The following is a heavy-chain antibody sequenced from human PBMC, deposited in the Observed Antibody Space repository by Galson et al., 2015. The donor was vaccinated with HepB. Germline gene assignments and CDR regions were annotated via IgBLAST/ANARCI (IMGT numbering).Heavy chain of an antibody. J-gene: IGHJ5*02. D-gene: IGHD1-14*01. V-gene: IGHV4-34*01. CDR1: GGSFSGYY. Sequence: SETLSLTCAVYGGSFSGYYWSWIRQPPGKGLEWIGEINHSGSTNYNPSLKSRVTISVDTSKNQFSLKLSSVTAADTAVYYCADKSTRTEAPWGQGTLVTVSS. CDR3: ADKSTRTEAP. CDR2: INHSGST.